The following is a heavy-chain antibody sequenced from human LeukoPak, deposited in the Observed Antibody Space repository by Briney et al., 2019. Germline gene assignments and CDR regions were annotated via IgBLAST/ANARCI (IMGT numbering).Heavy chain of an antibody. D-gene: IGHD3-10*01. CDR2: ISSSGSTI. V-gene: IGHV3-11*01. CDR3: ANEYGSVTYSRY. J-gene: IGHJ4*02. Sequence: GGSLRLSCAASGFTFSDYYMSWIRQAPGKGLEWVSYISSSGSTIYYADSVKGRFTISRDNAKNSLYLQMNSLRADDTAVYYCANEYGSVTYSRYWGQGTLVTVSS. CDR1: GFTFSDYY.